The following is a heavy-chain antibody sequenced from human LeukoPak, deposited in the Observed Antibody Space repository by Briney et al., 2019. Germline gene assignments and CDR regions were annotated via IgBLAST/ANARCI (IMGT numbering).Heavy chain of an antibody. Sequence: PGGSLRLSCAASGFTFSSYSMNWVRQAPGKGLEWVSSISSSSSYIYYTDSVKGRFTISRDNAKNSLYLQMNSLRAEDTAVYYCARDRLTRAVAGKWGSWFDPWGQGTLVTVSS. CDR2: ISSSSSYI. V-gene: IGHV3-21*01. CDR1: GFTFSSYS. J-gene: IGHJ5*02. D-gene: IGHD6-19*01. CDR3: ARDRLTRAVAGKWGSWFDP.